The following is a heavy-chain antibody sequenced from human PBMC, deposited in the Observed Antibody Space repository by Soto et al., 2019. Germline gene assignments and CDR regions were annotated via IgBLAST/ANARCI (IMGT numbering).Heavy chain of an antibody. J-gene: IGHJ4*02. CDR3: ARGRTTVVTFDY. CDR2: IYYSGST. D-gene: IGHD4-17*01. V-gene: IGHV4-31*01. CDR1: GGSISSGGYY. Sequence: SETLSLTCTVSGGSISSGGYYWSWIRQHPGKGLEWIGYIYYSGSTYYNPSLKSQVTISVDTSKNQFSLKLSSVTAADTAVYYCARGRTTVVTFDYWGQGTLVTVSS.